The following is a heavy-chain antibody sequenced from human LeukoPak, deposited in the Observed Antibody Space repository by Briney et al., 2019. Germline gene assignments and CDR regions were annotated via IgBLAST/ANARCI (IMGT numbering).Heavy chain of an antibody. D-gene: IGHD1-26*01. CDR1: GFTLGNYG. J-gene: IGHJ6*03. CDR2: ISSSSSYI. Sequence: PGGSLRLSCAASGFTLGNYGMTWVRQAPGKGLEWVSSISSSSSYIYYADSVKGRFTISRDNAKKSLYLQMNSLRAEDTAVYYCARAYSGTYGLGYYYMDVWGKGTTVTVPS. V-gene: IGHV3-21*01. CDR3: ARAYSGTYGLGYYYMDV.